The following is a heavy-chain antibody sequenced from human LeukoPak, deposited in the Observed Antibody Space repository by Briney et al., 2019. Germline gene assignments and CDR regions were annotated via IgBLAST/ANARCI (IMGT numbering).Heavy chain of an antibody. V-gene: IGHV4-38-2*02. CDR2: INHSGST. CDR3: ARFPVTYCSSTSCYGRWFDP. J-gene: IGHJ5*02. CDR1: GYSISSGYF. D-gene: IGHD2-2*01. Sequence: SETLSLTCTVSGYSISSGYFWSWIRQPPGKGLEWIGEINHSGSTNYNPSLKSRVTISVDTSKNQFSLKLSSVTAADTAVYYCARFPVTYCSSTSCYGRWFDPWGQGTLVTVSS.